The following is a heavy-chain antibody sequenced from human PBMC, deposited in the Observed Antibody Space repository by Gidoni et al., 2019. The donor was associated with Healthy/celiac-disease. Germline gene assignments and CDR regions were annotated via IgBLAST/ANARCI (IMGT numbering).Heavy chain of an antibody. D-gene: IGHD3-9*01. CDR2: IYYSGST. V-gene: IGHV4-39*01. CDR1: GGSISSRSSY. J-gene: IGHJ6*02. Sequence: QLQLQESGPGLVKPSETLSLTCTVSGGSISSRSSYWGWIRQPPGKGLEWIGSIYYSGSTYYNPSLKSRVTISVDTSKNQFSLKLSSVTAADTAVYYCARHSRPFYDILSGYAITYYYYGMDVWGQGTTVTVSS. CDR3: ARHSRPFYDILSGYAITYYYYGMDV.